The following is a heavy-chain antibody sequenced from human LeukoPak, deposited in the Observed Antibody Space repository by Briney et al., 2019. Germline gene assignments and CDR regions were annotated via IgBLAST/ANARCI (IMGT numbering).Heavy chain of an antibody. CDR2: ISSSSSTI. J-gene: IGHJ4*02. CDR1: GFTFSSYS. D-gene: IGHD4/OR15-4a*01. CDR3: ARGPAYGARTDYLDY. Sequence: GGSLRLSCAASGFTFSSYSMNWVRQAPGKGLEWVSYISSSSSTIYYADSVKGRFTISRDNAKNSLYLQMNSLRAEDTAVYYCARGPAYGARTDYLDYWGRGTLVFVSS. V-gene: IGHV3-48*04.